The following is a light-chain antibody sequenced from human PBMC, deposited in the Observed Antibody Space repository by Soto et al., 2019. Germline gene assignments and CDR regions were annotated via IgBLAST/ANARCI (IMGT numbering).Light chain of an antibody. CDR2: EGS. CDR1: SSDVGSYNL. Sequence: QSALTQPASVSGSPGQSITISCTGTSSDVGSYNLVSWYQQHPGKGPKLMIYEGSKRPSGVPNRFSGSKSGNKASLKIFGLQAEDEADYHFCTYAGSRHVFGTGTKVTVL. V-gene: IGLV2-23*01. J-gene: IGLJ1*01. CDR3: CTYAGSRHV.